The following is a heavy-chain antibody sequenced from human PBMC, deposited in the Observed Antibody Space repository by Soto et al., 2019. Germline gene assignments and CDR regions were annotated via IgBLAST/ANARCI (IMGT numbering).Heavy chain of an antibody. V-gene: IGHV3-11*01. CDR2: LTNDVGYT. CDR1: GFTFSGHY. CDR3: AKDRRDHNTRTDAFAV. Sequence: GGSLRLSCKASGFTFSGHYMNWIRQAPGKGLEWLAYLTNDVGYTYYADSVRGQFTIWRDNAKDSLYLQINDLRADDTGVYYCAKDRRDHNTRTDAFAVWGQGTRVTVSS. J-gene: IGHJ3*01. D-gene: IGHD5-18*01.